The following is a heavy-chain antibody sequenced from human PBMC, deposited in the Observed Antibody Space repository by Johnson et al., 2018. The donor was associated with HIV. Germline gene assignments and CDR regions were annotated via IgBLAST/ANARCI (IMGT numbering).Heavy chain of an antibody. V-gene: IGHV3-33*08. Sequence: QVQLVESGGGVVQPGRSLRLSCAASGFTFSSYGMHWVRQAPGKGLEWVAFIRYDGSNKYYADSVKGRFTISRDNSKNTLYLQMNSLRAEDTAVYYCARESVALVAFDIWGQGTMVTVSS. CDR1: GFTFSSYG. J-gene: IGHJ3*02. CDR2: IRYDGSNK. CDR3: ARESVALVAFDI. D-gene: IGHD6-13*01.